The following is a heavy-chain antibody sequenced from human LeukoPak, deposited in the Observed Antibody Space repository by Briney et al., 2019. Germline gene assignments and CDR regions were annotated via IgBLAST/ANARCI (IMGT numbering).Heavy chain of an antibody. CDR2: IWYDGSNK. D-gene: IGHD6-13*01. CDR1: GSTFSSNG. Sequence: GGSLRLSCAASGSTFSSNGMHWVRQAPGKGLEWVAVIWYDGSNKYYADSVNGRFTISRDNSKNTLYLQMNSLRVEDTAVYYCARSIAAADTPDYWGQGTLVTVSS. J-gene: IGHJ4*02. CDR3: ARSIAAADTPDY. V-gene: IGHV3-33*01.